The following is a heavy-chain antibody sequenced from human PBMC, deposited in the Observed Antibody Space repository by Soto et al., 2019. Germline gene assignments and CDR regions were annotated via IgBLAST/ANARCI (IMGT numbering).Heavy chain of an antibody. D-gene: IGHD3-10*01. CDR1: GASVSSYY. CDR3: ARDVGKNY. Sequence: SETLSLTCSVSGASVSSYYLSWFRQPVRKGLEWIGRIHSSGNVNYNPSLESRVTMSLDTSKNQFSLRLSSLTAADTALYLCARDVGKNYWGQGTRVTVYS. CDR2: IHSSGNV. V-gene: IGHV4-4*07. J-gene: IGHJ4*02.